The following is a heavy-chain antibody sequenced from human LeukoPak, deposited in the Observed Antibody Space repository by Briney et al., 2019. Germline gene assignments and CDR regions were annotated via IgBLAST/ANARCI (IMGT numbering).Heavy chain of an antibody. Sequence: SQTLSLTCTVSGGSISSGSYYWSWIRQPAGKGLEWIGRIYTSGSTNYNPSLKSRLTISVDTSKNQFSLKLSSVPAADTAVYYCARQYRPDPFDYYYGMDVWGQGTTVTVSS. CDR1: GGSISSGSYY. CDR3: ARQYRPDPFDYYYGMDV. CDR2: IYTSGST. J-gene: IGHJ6*02. V-gene: IGHV4-61*02. D-gene: IGHD1-14*01.